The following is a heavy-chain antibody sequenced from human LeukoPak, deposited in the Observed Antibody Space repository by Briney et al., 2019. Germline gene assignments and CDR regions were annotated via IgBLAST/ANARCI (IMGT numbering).Heavy chain of an antibody. V-gene: IGHV3-74*01. Sequence: GGSLRLPCVASGFTFSSYWMHWVRQAPGKGLVWVSRINGDGSSTSYADSVKGRFTISRDNAKNTLYLEMNSLGAEDSAEYYCARGSSSWRNAMDVWGQGTTVTVSS. CDR2: INGDGSST. D-gene: IGHD6-13*01. CDR3: ARGSSSWRNAMDV. J-gene: IGHJ6*02. CDR1: GFTFSSYW.